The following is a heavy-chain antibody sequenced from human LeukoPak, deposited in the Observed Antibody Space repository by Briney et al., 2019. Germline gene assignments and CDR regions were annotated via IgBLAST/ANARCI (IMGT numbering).Heavy chain of an antibody. CDR3: AGHQRDSSAYYYMDY. V-gene: IGHV3-53*01. J-gene: IGHJ4*02. Sequence: GGSLRLSCAASGFTVSSTYMSWVRQAPGKGLDWVSIIYSGGSTYHADSVKGRFTISRDISKNTLYLQMNSLRAEDTAVYYCAGHQRDSSAYYYMDYWGQGTLVTVSS. CDR1: GFTVSSTY. CDR2: IYSGGST. D-gene: IGHD3-22*01.